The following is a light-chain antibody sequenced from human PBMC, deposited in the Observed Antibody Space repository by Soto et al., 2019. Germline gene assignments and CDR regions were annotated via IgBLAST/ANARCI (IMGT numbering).Light chain of an antibody. CDR3: SSYAGSSPLYV. Sequence: QSALTQPASVSGSPGQSITISCTGTSSDVGGYNYVSWYQQHPGKAPKLMIYEVSNRPSGVSNRFSGSKSGNTASLTISGLQAEDEADYCCSSYAGSSPLYVFGTGTKVTVL. V-gene: IGLV2-14*01. CDR1: SSDVGGYNY. J-gene: IGLJ1*01. CDR2: EVS.